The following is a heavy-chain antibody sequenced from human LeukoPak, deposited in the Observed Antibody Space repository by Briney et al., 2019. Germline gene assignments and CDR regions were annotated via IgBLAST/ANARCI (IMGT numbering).Heavy chain of an antibody. J-gene: IGHJ4*02. CDR3: AKGPPGGYSYGYPDY. CDR2: FSWNSGSI. D-gene: IGHD5-18*01. Sequence: GGSLRLSCAASGFPFDDYAMHWVRQAPGKGLEWVPGFSWNSGSIGYADSVKGRFTISRDNAKNSLYLQMNSLRAEDTALYYCAKGPPGGYSYGYPDYWGQGTLVTVSS. CDR1: GFPFDDYA. V-gene: IGHV3-9*01.